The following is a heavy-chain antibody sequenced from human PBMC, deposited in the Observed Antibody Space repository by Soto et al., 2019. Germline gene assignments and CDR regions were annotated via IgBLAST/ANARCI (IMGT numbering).Heavy chain of an antibody. Sequence: PSETLSLTCTVSGGSISSSSYYWGWIRQPPGKGLEWIGSIYYSGSTYYNPSLKSRVTISVDTSKNQFSLKLSSVTAADTAVYYCARLPAMITSEYGSWFDPWGQGTLVTVSS. D-gene: IGHD3-16*01. CDR1: GGSISSSSYY. CDR3: ARLPAMITSEYGSWFDP. J-gene: IGHJ5*02. V-gene: IGHV4-39*01. CDR2: IYYSGST.